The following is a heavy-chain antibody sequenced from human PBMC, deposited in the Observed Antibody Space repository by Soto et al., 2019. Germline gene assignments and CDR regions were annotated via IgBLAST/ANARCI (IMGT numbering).Heavy chain of an antibody. Sequence: GASVKVSSKASGLTFTSSSLQWVRQAPRQRLEWIGWIVVASGNANYAHKFQERVTITRDMSTSTATMQLSSLGSAAKAGYYCAGDWNDAPLYYCYGMDGWGQGTTVRVAS. J-gene: IGHJ6*02. CDR3: AGDWNDAPLYYCYGMDG. D-gene: IGHD1-1*01. CDR1: GLTFTSSS. V-gene: IGHV1-58*01. CDR2: IVVASGNA.